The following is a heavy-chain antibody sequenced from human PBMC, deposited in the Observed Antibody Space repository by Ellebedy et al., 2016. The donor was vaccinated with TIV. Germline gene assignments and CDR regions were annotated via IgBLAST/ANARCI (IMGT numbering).Heavy chain of an antibody. J-gene: IGHJ4*02. CDR3: ARTRGDTDMGYYFDY. D-gene: IGHD5-18*01. Sequence: ASVKVSCKASGGTFSSYAISWVRQAPGQGPEWMGGIIPIFGTANHAQKFQGRVTITADESTSTAYMELSSLRSEDTAVYYCARTRGDTDMGYYFDYWGQGTLVTVSS. V-gene: IGHV1-69*13. CDR1: GGTFSSYA. CDR2: IIPIFGTA.